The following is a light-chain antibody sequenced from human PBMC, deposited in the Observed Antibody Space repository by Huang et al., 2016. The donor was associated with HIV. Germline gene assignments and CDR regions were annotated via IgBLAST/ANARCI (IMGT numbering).Light chain of an antibody. CDR2: GTS. Sequence: EVVLTQSPGTLSLSPGERATLSCRASQTISSNYFAWYQQKPGQAPRLLIYGTSNMATGIPDRFSGSGSVTDCTLTLSRQEPEDVAAEDCQQYGNSPPYTFGQGTTLDIK. V-gene: IGKV3-20*01. CDR1: QTISSNY. CDR3: QQYGNSPPYT. J-gene: IGKJ2*01.